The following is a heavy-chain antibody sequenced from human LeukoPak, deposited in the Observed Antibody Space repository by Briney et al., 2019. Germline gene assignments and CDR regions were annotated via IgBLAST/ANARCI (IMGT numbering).Heavy chain of an antibody. D-gene: IGHD1-26*01. Sequence: GGSLRLSCAASGFTFSDYYMSWIRQAPGKGLEWVSYISTSGNTIYYADSVKGRFTISRDSAENSLYLQMNSLRAEDTAIYYCARGTTTTFDYWGQGTLVTVSS. CDR1: GFTFSDYY. V-gene: IGHV3-11*01. CDR2: ISTSGNTI. CDR3: ARGTTTTFDY. J-gene: IGHJ4*02.